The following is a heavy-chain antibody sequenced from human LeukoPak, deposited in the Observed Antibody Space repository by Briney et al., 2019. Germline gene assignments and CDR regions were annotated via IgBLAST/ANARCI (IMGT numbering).Heavy chain of an antibody. V-gene: IGHV4-59*01. CDR1: GGSINNYY. D-gene: IGHD6-19*01. J-gene: IGHJ5*02. CDR2: IYYSGNT. Sequence: SETLSLTCTLSGGSINNYYWSWIRQPPGKGQEWIGYIYYSGNTNYNPSLKSRVTISVDTSKNQFSLKLSSVTAADTAVYFCAREYSSGLSWFDPWGQGTLVTVSS. CDR3: AREYSSGLSWFDP.